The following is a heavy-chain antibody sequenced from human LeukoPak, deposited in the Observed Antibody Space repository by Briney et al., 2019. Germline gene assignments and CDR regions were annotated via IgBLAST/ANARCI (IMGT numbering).Heavy chain of an antibody. Sequence: SGTLSLTCAVSGGSISSSNWWSWVRQPPGKGLEWIGEIYYSGSTNYNPSLKSRVTISVDKSKNQFSLKLSSVTAADTAVYYCARDKKQQLFYYYGMDVWGQGTTVTVSS. CDR3: ARDKKQQLFYYYGMDV. V-gene: IGHV4-4*02. D-gene: IGHD6-13*01. CDR2: IYYSGST. CDR1: GGSISSSNW. J-gene: IGHJ6*02.